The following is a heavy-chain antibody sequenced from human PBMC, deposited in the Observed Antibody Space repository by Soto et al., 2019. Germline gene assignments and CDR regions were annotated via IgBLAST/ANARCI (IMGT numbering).Heavy chain of an antibody. V-gene: IGHV3-23*01. D-gene: IGHD3-3*01. Sequence: PGGFLRLSCAASGFTFSSYAMSWVRQAPGKGLEWVSAISGSGGSTYYADSVKGRFTISRDNSKNTLYLQMNSLRAEDTAVYYCAKVPSTYYDFWSGYFTPYYMDVWGKGTTVTVSS. J-gene: IGHJ6*03. CDR3: AKVPSTYYDFWSGYFTPYYMDV. CDR1: GFTFSSYA. CDR2: ISGSGGST.